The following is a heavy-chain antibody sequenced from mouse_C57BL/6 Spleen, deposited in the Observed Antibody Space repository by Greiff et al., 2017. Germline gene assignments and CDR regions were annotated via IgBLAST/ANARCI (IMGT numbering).Heavy chain of an antibody. CDR1: GYTFTGYN. V-gene: IGHV1-22*01. J-gene: IGHJ3*01. Sequence: VQLQQSGPELVKPGASVTMSCKASGYTFTGYNMHWVKQRHGKSLEWIGYINPNNGGTSYNQKFKGQATLTVNKSSSTAYMELCSLTSEDSPGYYCARSAWFAYWGQGTLVTVSA. CDR3: ARSAWFAY. CDR2: INPNNGGT.